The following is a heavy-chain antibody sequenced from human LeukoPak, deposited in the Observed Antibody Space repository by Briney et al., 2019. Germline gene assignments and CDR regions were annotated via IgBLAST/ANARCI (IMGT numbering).Heavy chain of an antibody. J-gene: IGHJ5*02. D-gene: IGHD6-13*01. CDR1: GGSISSYY. Sequence: SETLSLTCTVSGGSISSYYWSWIRQPPGKGLEWIGYIYYSGSTNYNPSLKSRVTMSVDTSKNQFSLKLSSVTAADTAVYYCARDSSSWSGWFDPWGQGNLVTVSS. CDR2: IYYSGST. V-gene: IGHV4-59*01. CDR3: ARDSSSWSGWFDP.